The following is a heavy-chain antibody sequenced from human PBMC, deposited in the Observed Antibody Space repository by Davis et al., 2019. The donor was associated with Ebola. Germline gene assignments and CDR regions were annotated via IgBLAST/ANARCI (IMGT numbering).Heavy chain of an antibody. CDR1: GFTFDDYA. V-gene: IGHV3-9*01. CDR2: ISWNSGSI. Sequence: SLKISCAASGFTFDDYAMHWVRQAPGKGLEWASGISWNSGSIGYADSVKGRFTISRDNAKNSLYLQMNSLRAEDTALYYCAKAGGNSVYFDYWGQGTLVTVSS. CDR3: AKAGGNSVYFDY. D-gene: IGHD4-23*01. J-gene: IGHJ4*02.